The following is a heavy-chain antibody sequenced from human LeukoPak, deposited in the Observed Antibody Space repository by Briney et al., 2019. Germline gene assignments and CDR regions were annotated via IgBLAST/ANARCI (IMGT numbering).Heavy chain of an antibody. CDR2: ISAYNGNT. D-gene: IGHD2-21*02. CDR3: ARRVTAIGYYYYGMDV. J-gene: IGHJ6*02. CDR1: GYTFTSYD. V-gene: IGHV1-18*01. Sequence: ASVKVSSKASGYTFTSYDISWVRQAPGQGLEWMGWISAYNGNTNYAQKLQGRVTMTTDTSTSTAYMELRSLRSDDTAVYYCARRVTAIGYYYYGMDVWGQGTTVTVSS.